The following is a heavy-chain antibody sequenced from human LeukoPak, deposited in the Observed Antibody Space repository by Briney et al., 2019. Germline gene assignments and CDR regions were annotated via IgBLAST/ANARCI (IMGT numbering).Heavy chain of an antibody. J-gene: IGHJ4*02. CDR3: AKDTSIGRYCTNGVCSPFDY. CDR2: ISDTGATT. CDR1: GFTFSGYA. D-gene: IGHD2-8*01. Sequence: GGSLRLSCAGSGFTFSGYAMSWVRQAPGKGLEWVSAISDTGATTHDADSVKGRFTISRDNSRSTLYLQMNSLRAEDTALYYCAKDTSIGRYCTNGVCSPFDYWGQGTLVTVSS. V-gene: IGHV3-23*01.